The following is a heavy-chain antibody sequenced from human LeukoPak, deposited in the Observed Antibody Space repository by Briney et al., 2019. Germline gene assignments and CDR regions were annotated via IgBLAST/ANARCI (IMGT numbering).Heavy chain of an antibody. CDR2: ISPDSNYK. V-gene: IGHV3-21*01. J-gene: IGHJ4*02. CDR1: GFTFSTYS. D-gene: IGHD3-10*01. Sequence: GESLRLSCAASGFTFSTYSMSWLRLAPGKGLEWVSSISPDSNYKYYVDSVKGRFTISRDNAKSSLYLQMNSLRAEDTAVYYCARGPLYYYGSGSLVFWGQGTLVTVSS. CDR3: ARGPLYYYGSGSLVF.